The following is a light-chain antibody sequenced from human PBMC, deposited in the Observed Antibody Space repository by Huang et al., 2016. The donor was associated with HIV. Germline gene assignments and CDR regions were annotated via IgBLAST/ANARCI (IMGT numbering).Light chain of an antibody. V-gene: IGKV3-15*01. CDR1: QSVATN. CDR3: QQYHNWPYT. Sequence: EIIMTQYPATLSLSPGEGASLSCRANQSVATNLAWYLPRPGQSPRILIFGASTRASGLPGRFSGSGSGTQFTLTVSGLQSEDFAVYYCQQYHNWPYTFGQGTKLEI. J-gene: IGKJ2*01. CDR2: GAS.